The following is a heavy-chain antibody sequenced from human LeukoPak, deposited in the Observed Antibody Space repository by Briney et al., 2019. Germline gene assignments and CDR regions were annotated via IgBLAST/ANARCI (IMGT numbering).Heavy chain of an antibody. CDR3: ARRRDGYEALDY. CDR1: GGSISSYY. J-gene: IGHJ4*02. V-gene: IGHV4-59*01. CDR2: IYYSGST. Sequence: SETLSLTCIVSGGSISSYYWSWIRQPPGKGLEWIGYIYYSGSTNYNPSLKSRVTISADTSKNQFSLKVSSVTAADTAVYYCARRRDGYEALDYWGQGTLVTVSS. D-gene: IGHD5-24*01.